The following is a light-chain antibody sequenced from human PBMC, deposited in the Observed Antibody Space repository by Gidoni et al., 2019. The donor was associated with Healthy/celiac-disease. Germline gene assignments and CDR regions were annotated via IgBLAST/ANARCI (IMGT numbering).Light chain of an antibody. J-gene: IGKJ1*01. V-gene: IGKV3-11*01. CDR2: DAS. CDR3: QQRSKT. CDR1: QSVSSY. Sequence: ELVLTQSPATLSLSPGERATLSCRASQSVSSYLAWYQQKPGQAPRLLIYDASNRATGIPARFRGSGSGTDFTLTISSLEPEDFAVYYCQQRSKTFGQGTKVEIK.